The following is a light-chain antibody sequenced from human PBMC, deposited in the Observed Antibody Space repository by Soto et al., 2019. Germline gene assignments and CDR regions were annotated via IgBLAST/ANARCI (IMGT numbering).Light chain of an antibody. CDR2: EVS. CDR3: SSYISPSTLGV. CDR1: SGDIGAYNY. V-gene: IGLV2-14*01. J-gene: IGLJ7*01. Sequence: QSALTQPASVSASPGQSITLTCSGTSGDIGAYNYVSWYQQHPGKAPKLIIYEVSNRTSGVSNRFSGSKSGNTASLTISGLHADDEADCYCSSYISPSTLGVFGGGTQLTVL.